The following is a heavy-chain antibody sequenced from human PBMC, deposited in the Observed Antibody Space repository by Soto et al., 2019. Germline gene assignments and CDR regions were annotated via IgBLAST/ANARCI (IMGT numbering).Heavy chain of an antibody. Sequence: LRLSCAASGFTFSGSTVHWVRQASGKGLEWVGRIRSKANNYATVYAASVKGRFTISRDDSKNTAYLQMNSLKTEDTAVYYCTRHAVQYCGGDCYLLPYFDLWGRGTLVTVS. CDR2: IRSKANNYAT. CDR1: GFTFSGST. D-gene: IGHD2-21*02. J-gene: IGHJ2*01. CDR3: TRHAVQYCGGDCYLLPYFDL. V-gene: IGHV3-73*01.